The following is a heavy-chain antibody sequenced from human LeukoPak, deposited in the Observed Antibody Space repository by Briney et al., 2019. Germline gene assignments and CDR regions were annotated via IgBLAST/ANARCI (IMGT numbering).Heavy chain of an antibody. CDR3: ARDYGDGFDI. CDR1: GFTFSSYA. V-gene: IGHV3-33*01. Sequence: GGSLRLSCAASGFTFSSYAMHWVRQAPGKGLEWVALIWYDGSKKYYADSVRGRFTVSRDNSKNTLYLQMNNLRAEDAAVYYCARDYGDGFDIWGQGTMVTVSS. J-gene: IGHJ3*02. D-gene: IGHD3-10*01. CDR2: IWYDGSKK.